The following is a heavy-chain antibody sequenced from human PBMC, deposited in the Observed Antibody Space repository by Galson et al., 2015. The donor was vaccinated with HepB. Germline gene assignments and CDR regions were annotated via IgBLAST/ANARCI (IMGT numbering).Heavy chain of an antibody. Sequence: SVKVSCKASGYTFTSYGISWVRQAPGQGLEWMGWISAYNGNTNYAQKLQGRVTMTTDTSTSTAYMELRSLRSDDTAVYYCARDSGRSDYYYYYGMDVWGQGTTVTVPS. J-gene: IGHJ6*02. CDR2: ISAYNGNT. D-gene: IGHD3-10*01. CDR3: ARDSGRSDYYYYYGMDV. V-gene: IGHV1-18*01. CDR1: GYTFTSYG.